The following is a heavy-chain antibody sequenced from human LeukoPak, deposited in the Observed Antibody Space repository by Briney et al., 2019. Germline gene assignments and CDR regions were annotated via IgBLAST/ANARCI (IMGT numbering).Heavy chain of an antibody. Sequence: ASVKVSCKASGYTFTTYGISWVRQAPGQGLEWMGWISTYNGNTNYAQKLQGRVTITADESTSTAYMELSSLRSEDTAVYYCARATVRTKEGDYYYYMDVWGKGTTVTVSS. V-gene: IGHV1-18*01. D-gene: IGHD4-11*01. CDR2: ISTYNGNT. CDR3: ARATVRTKEGDYYYYMDV. CDR1: GYTFTTYG. J-gene: IGHJ6*03.